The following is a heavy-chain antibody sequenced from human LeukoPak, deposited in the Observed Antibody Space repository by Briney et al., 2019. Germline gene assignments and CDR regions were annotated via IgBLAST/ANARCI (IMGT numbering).Heavy chain of an antibody. J-gene: IGHJ4*02. CDR3: ARDRGMITFGGVIVRYFDY. CDR2: IYYSGST. CDR1: GGSISSYY. Sequence: SETLSLTCTVSGGSISSYYWSWIRQPPGKGLEWIGYIYYSGSTNYNPSLKSRVTISVDTSKNQFSLKLSSVTAADTAVYYCARDRGMITFGGVIVRYFDYWGQGTLVTVSS. V-gene: IGHV4-59*01. D-gene: IGHD3-16*02.